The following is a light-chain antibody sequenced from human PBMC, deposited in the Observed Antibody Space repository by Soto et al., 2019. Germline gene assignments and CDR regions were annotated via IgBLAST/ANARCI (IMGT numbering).Light chain of an antibody. V-gene: IGLV1-40*01. CDR2: GNY. Sequence: VLTQPPSVSGAPGQRFPISSTGSSSNVGAGYDVHWYQQLPGTAPKLLIYGNYNRPSGVPDRFSGSKSGTSASLAITGLQAEDEVDYDCQSYDNTLRSEVFGTGTKGTV. CDR3: QSYDNTLRSEV. J-gene: IGLJ1*01. CDR1: SSNVGAGYD.